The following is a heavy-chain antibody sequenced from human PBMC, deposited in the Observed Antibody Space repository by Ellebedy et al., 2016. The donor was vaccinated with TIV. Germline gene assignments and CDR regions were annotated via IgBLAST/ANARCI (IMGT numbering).Heavy chain of an antibody. CDR1: GFTFSSYS. CDR3: ARELIAAAGHYYYYYGMDV. CDR2: ISSSGSTI. D-gene: IGHD6-13*01. J-gene: IGHJ6*02. Sequence: GESLKISXAASGFTFSSYSMNWVRQAPGKGLEWVSYISSSGSTIYYADSVKGRFTISRDNAKNSLYLQMNSLRAEDTAVYYCARELIAAAGHYYYYYGMDVWGQGTTVTVSS. V-gene: IGHV3-48*04.